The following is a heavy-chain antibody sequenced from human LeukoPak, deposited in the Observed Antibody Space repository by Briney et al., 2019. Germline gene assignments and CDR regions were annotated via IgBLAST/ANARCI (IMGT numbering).Heavy chain of an antibody. CDR2: INPSGGST. Sequence: ASVKVSCKASGYTFTSYYMHWVRQAPGQGLEWMGIINPSGGSTSYAQKFQGRVTMTRDTSTSTVYMELSSLRSEGTAVYYCAREGVGGSPGYSSGLYGMDVWGKGTTVTVSS. J-gene: IGHJ6*04. D-gene: IGHD6-19*01. CDR3: AREGVGGSPGYSSGLYGMDV. V-gene: IGHV1-46*01. CDR1: GYTFTSYY.